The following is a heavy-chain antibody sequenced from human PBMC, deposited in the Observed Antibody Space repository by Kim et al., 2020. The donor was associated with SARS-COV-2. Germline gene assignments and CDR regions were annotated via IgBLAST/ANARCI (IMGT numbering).Heavy chain of an antibody. CDR3: ATEMRYNGAAI. D-gene: IGHD3-10*01. CDR2: IYYSGST. J-gene: IGHJ3*02. V-gene: IGHV4-4*02. CDR1: GGSISSSNC. Sequence: SETLSLTCAVSGGSISSSNCWCCVRQPPGKGLVWIGEIYYSGSTNYNPSLKSRVTISVDKSKNQFFLKMSSVTAADSAVYYCATEMRYNGAAIWGQGTMVTVSS.